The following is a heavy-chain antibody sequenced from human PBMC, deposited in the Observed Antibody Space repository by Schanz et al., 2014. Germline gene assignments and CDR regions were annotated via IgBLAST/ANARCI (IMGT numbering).Heavy chain of an antibody. CDR2: ISYDGRNK. D-gene: IGHD3-22*01. CDR1: GFSFSGFG. V-gene: IGHV3-30*18. J-gene: IGHJ6*02. CDR3: AKDHFGHYDSSGCSDCYYYGMDV. Sequence: QVQLVESGGGVVQPGRSLRLSCAGSGFSFSGFGMHWVRQAPGKGLEWVAVISYDGRNKYFADSVKGRFTISRDNSKNTLFLQVNSLRAEDTAVYYCAKDHFGHYDSSGCSDCYYYGMDVWGQG.